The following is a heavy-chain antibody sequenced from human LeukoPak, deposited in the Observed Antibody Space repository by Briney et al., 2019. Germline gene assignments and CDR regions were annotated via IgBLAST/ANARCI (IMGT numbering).Heavy chain of an antibody. CDR1: DGSISSSSYY. J-gene: IGHJ5*02. CDR2: IYYSGST. D-gene: IGHD1-7*01. CDR3: ARRRLGETTTANWFDP. V-gene: IGHV4-39*01. Sequence: KTSETLSLTCTVSDGSISSSSYYWGWIRQPPGKGLEWIGSIYYSGSTYYSPSLKSRVTLSVDTSTNQFSLKLSSVTAADTAVYYCARRRLGETTTANWFDPWGQGTLVTVSS.